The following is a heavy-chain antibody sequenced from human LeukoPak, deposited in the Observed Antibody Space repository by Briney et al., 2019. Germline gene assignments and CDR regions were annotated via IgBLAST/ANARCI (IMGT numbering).Heavy chain of an antibody. CDR3: ARDGEVVVVVAARGWFDP. V-gene: IGHV1-18*01. Sequence: ASVKVSCKASGYTFTSYGISWVRQAPGQGLEGMGWISAYNGKTNYPQKLQGRVTMTTDTSTSTAYMELRSLRSDDTAVYYCARDGEVVVVVAARGWFDPWGQGTLVTVSS. D-gene: IGHD2-15*01. J-gene: IGHJ5*02. CDR2: ISAYNGKT. CDR1: GYTFTSYG.